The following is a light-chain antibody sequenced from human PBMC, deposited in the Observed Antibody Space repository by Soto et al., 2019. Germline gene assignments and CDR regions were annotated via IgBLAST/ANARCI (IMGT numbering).Light chain of an antibody. CDR1: QSISSY. V-gene: IGKV1-5*01. CDR3: QQYNSYST. J-gene: IGKJ1*01. CDR2: AAS. Sequence: DIQMTQSPSTLSASVGDRVTITCRASQSISSYLNWYQQKPGKAPKLLIYAASSLQSGVPSRFSGSGSETEFTLTISSLQPDDFATYYCQQYNSYSTFGQGTKVDIK.